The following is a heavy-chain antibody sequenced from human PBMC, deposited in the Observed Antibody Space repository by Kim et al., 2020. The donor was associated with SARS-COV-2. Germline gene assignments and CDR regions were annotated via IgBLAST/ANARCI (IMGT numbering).Heavy chain of an antibody. J-gene: IGHJ4*02. CDR1: GYTFTGYY. V-gene: IGHV1-2*02. D-gene: IGHD3-10*01. CDR2: INPNSGGT. Sequence: ASVKVSCKASGYTFTGYYMHWVRQAPGQGLEWMGWINPNSGGTNYAQKFQGRVTMTRDTSISTAYMELSRLRSDDTAVYYCARDGPVYGSGSYYKYDYWGQGTLVTVSS. CDR3: ARDGPVYGSGSYYKYDY.